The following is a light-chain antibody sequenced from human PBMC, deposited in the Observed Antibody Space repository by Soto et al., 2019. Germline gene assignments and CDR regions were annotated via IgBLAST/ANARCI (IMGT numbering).Light chain of an antibody. J-gene: IGLJ3*02. CDR1: SSNIGSNI. V-gene: IGLV1-44*01. CDR3: AVWDDSLNGWV. CDR2: IND. Sequence: QPVLTQPPSASGTPGQRVSISCSGRSSNIGSNIVNWYQHLPGTAPKLLIFINDQRPSGVPDRFSGSKSGTSASLAISALQSEDEAHYYCAVWDDSLNGWVFGGGTKLTVL.